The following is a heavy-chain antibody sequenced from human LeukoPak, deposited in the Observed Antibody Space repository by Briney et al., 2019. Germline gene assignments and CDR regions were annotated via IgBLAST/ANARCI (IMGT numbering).Heavy chain of an antibody. Sequence: SETLSLTCTVSGGSISNGNYYWSWIRQPPGKGLEWIGYISQGGSTYYNPSLKSRVSISADRSKNQFSLKLSSVTAADTAVYYCAREIGSTSPIDYWGQGTLVTVSS. J-gene: IGHJ4*02. CDR3: AREIGSTSPIDY. CDR2: ISQGGST. CDR1: GGSISNGNYY. D-gene: IGHD2-2*01. V-gene: IGHV4-30-2*01.